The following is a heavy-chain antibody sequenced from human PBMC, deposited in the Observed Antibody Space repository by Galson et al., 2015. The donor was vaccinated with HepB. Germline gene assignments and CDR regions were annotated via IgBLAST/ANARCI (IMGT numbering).Heavy chain of an antibody. D-gene: IGHD2-2*01. CDR3: ARAKYCSSTSCPFDYYYYMDV. J-gene: IGHJ6*03. CDR2: MNPNSGNT. V-gene: IGHV1-8*01. Sequence: SVKVSCKASGYTFTSYDINWVRQATGQGLEWMGWMNPNSGNTGYARKFQGRVTMTRNTSISTAYMELSSLRSEDTAVYYCARAKYCSSTSCPFDYYYYMDVWGKGTTVTVSS. CDR1: GYTFTSYD.